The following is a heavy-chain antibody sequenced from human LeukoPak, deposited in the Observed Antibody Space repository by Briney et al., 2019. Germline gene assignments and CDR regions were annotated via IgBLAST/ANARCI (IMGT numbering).Heavy chain of an antibody. Sequence: PGGSLRLSCAASGFTFSDYYMSWIRQAPGKGLEWVSYISSSSSYTNYADSVKGRFTISRDNSKNTLYLQMNSLRAEDTAVYYCAKDSKVFFWSGYYPYWGQGTLVTVSS. CDR3: AKDSKVFFWSGYYPY. D-gene: IGHD3-3*01. V-gene: IGHV3-11*05. CDR2: ISSSSSYT. CDR1: GFTFSDYY. J-gene: IGHJ4*02.